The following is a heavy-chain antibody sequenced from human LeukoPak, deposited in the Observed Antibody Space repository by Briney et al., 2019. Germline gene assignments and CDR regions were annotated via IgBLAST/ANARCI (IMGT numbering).Heavy chain of an antibody. CDR1: GFTFTTYW. D-gene: IGHD6-19*01. Sequence: GGSLSLSCDASGFTFTTYWMTWVRQAPGKGLEWVSSISGSGGSTYYADSVKGRFTISRDNSKNTLYLQMNSLRSDDTALYYCAKDQWLVLNYWGQGTLVTVSS. CDR2: ISGSGGST. CDR3: AKDQWLVLNY. J-gene: IGHJ4*02. V-gene: IGHV3-23*01.